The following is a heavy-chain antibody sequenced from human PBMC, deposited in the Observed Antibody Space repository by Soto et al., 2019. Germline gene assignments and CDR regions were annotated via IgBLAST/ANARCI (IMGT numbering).Heavy chain of an antibody. CDR3: ARSGGLSVAATPGNFDY. V-gene: IGHV3-11*01. D-gene: IGHD2-15*01. CDR2: ISSSGSTI. Sequence: PGGSLRLSCAASGFTFSDYYMSWIRQAPGKGLEWVSYISSSGSTIYYADTVKGRFTISRDNAKNSLYLQMNSLRAEDTAVYYCARSGGLSVAATPGNFDYWGQGTLVTVSS. CDR1: GFTFSDYY. J-gene: IGHJ4*02.